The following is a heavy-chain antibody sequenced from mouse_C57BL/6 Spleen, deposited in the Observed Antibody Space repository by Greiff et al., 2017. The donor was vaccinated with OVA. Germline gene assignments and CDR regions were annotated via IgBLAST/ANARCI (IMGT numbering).Heavy chain of an antibody. V-gene: IGHV1-42*01. CDR2: INPSTGGT. CDR1: GYSFTGYY. D-gene: IGHD1-1*01. Sequence: VQLQQPGAELVRPGSSVKLSCKASGYSFTGYYMNWVKQSPEKSLEWIGEINPSTGGTTYNQKFKAKATLTVDKSSSTAYMQLKSLTSEDSAVYYCARWGTTVVAPFAYWGQGTLVTVSA. CDR3: ARWGTTVVAPFAY. J-gene: IGHJ3*01.